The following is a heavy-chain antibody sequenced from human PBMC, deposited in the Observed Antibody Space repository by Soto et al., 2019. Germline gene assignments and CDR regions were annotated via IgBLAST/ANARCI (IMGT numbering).Heavy chain of an antibody. J-gene: IGHJ6*04. CDR3: ASQGIYYYGLEV. V-gene: IGHV3-74*01. CDR1: GFPFSTYW. CDR2: INNDGSTT. Sequence: LILSLAASGFPFSTYWMHWVRQAPGKGPLWVSRINNDGSTTRYADSVKGRFTISRDNAKNTLYLQMNSLRAEDTAVYYCASQGIYYYGLEVWGNGNTVTVSA.